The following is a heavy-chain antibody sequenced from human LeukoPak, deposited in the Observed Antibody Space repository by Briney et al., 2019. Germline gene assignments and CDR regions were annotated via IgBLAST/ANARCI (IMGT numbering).Heavy chain of an antibody. J-gene: IGHJ5*02. CDR1: GYTFTDYY. CDR2: VDPEDGET. Sequence: ASVTVSCKGSGYTFTDYYMHWVQQAPGKGLEWMGLVDPEDGETIYAEKFQGRVTITADTSTDTAYMELSSLRSEDTAVYYCATGSSSWYAWGQGTLVTVSS. V-gene: IGHV1-69-2*01. CDR3: ATGSSSWYA. D-gene: IGHD6-13*01.